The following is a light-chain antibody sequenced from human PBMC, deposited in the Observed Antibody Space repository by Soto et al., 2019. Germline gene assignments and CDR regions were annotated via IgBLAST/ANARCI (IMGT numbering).Light chain of an antibody. V-gene: IGKV3-11*01. CDR2: DAS. CDR1: ESVSTSF. CDR3: QQRRYWPLT. J-gene: IGKJ4*01. Sequence: EIVLTQSPGTLSLSPGERATLSCRASESVSTSFLAWYQHKPGQTPRLLINDASNRATGIPARFSGSGSGTDFTLTISSLEPEDFAVYFCQQRRYWPLTFGGGTKVDIK.